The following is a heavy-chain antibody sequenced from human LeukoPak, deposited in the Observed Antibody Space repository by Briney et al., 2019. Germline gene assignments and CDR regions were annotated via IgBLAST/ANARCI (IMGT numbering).Heavy chain of an antibody. J-gene: IGHJ3*02. V-gene: IGHV3-23*01. CDR1: GFTFNTHG. CDR3: AKVYRDYGDYFAIDI. Sequence: GGSLRLSCAASGFTFNTHGMHWVRQAPGKGLEWVSAISGSGGSTYYADSVKGRFTISRDNSKNTLYLQMNSLRAEDTAVYYCAKVYRDYGDYFAIDIWGQGTMVTVSS. CDR2: ISGSGGST. D-gene: IGHD4-17*01.